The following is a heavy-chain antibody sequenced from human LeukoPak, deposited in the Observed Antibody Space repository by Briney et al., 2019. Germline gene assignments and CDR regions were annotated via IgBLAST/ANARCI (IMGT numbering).Heavy chain of an antibody. CDR3: AKDGGSVVPADTFDY. V-gene: IGHV3-23*01. J-gene: IGHJ4*02. D-gene: IGHD2-2*01. CDR2: ISGSGGST. Sequence: GGSLRLSCAASGFTFSSYAMSWVRQDLGKGLEWFSAISGSGGSTYYADSVKGRFTISRDNSKNTLYLQMNSLRAEDTAVYYCAKDGGSVVPADTFDYWGQGTLVTVSS. CDR1: GFTFSSYA.